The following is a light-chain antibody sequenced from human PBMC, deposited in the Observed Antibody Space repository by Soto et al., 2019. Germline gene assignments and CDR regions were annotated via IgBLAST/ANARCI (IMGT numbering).Light chain of an antibody. Sequence: QSVLTQPPSVSAAPGQKVTISCSGSSSNIGNNYVSWYQQLPGTAPKLLIYENNKRPSGIPDRFSGSKSGTSATLGITGLQTGDEADYYCGTWDSSLSAVFGGGTKQTVL. CDR1: SSNIGNNY. V-gene: IGLV1-51*02. J-gene: IGLJ3*02. CDR3: GTWDSSLSAV. CDR2: ENN.